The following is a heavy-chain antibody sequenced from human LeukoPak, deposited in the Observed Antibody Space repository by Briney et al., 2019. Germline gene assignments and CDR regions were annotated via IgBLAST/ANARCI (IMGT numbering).Heavy chain of an antibody. V-gene: IGHV3-23*01. CDR2: ISAGGGTT. CDR3: AKRIPGIAVADPFDY. D-gene: IGHD6-19*01. J-gene: IGHJ4*02. CDR1: GFIFSSCA. Sequence: GGSLRLSCAASGFIFSSCAMSWVRQAPGKGLERVSAISAGGGTTYYADSVKGRFTISRDNSKNTLYLQMNSLRAEDTAVYYCAKRIPGIAVADPFDYWGQGTLVTVSS.